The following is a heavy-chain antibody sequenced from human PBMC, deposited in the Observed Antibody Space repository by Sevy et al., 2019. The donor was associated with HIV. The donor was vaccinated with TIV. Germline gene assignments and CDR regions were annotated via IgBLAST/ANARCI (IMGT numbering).Heavy chain of an antibody. J-gene: IGHJ6*02. V-gene: IGHV3-30*02. Sequence: GGSLRLSCAASGFTFSSYGMHWVRQAPGKGLEWVAFIRYDGSNKYYADSVKGRFTISRDNSKNTLYLQMNSLRAEDTAVYDCASGYCSGGSCYTVPYYYYGMDVWGQGTTVTVSS. D-gene: IGHD2-15*01. CDR1: GFTFSSYG. CDR2: IRYDGSNK. CDR3: ASGYCSGGSCYTVPYYYYGMDV.